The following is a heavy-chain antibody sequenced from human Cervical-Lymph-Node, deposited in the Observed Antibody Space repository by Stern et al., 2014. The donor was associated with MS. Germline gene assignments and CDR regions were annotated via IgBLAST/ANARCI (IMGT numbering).Heavy chain of an antibody. Sequence: VQLEESGAEVKKPGSSVKVSCKASGGTFSSYAISWVRQAPGQGLEWMGGIIPIFGTANYAQKFQGRVTITADESTSTAYMELSSLRSEDTAVYYCARDSRIVVVPAAVRGYYGMDVWGQGTTVTVSS. D-gene: IGHD2-2*01. CDR2: IIPIFGTA. J-gene: IGHJ6*02. CDR3: ARDSRIVVVPAAVRGYYGMDV. V-gene: IGHV1-69*01. CDR1: GGTFSSYA.